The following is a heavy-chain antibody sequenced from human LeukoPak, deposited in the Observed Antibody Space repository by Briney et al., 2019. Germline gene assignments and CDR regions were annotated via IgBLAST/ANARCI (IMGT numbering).Heavy chain of an antibody. Sequence: SETLSLTCTVPGGSISSYYWSWIRQPAGKGLEWIGRIYTSGSTNYNPSLKSRVTMSVDPSKNQFSLKLLSVTAADTAVYYCAREGLELRPHYWYFDLWGRGTLVTVSS. CDR3: AREGLELRPHYWYFDL. V-gene: IGHV4-4*07. J-gene: IGHJ2*01. D-gene: IGHD1-7*01. CDR1: GGSISSYY. CDR2: IYTSGST.